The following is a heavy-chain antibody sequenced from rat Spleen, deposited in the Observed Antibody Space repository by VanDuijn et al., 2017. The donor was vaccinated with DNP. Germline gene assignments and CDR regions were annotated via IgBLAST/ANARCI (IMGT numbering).Heavy chain of an antibody. CDR2: IIYDGSRT. V-gene: IGHV5S10*01. D-gene: IGHD1-2*01. CDR1: GFSLADYS. J-gene: IGHJ3*01. CDR3: ATSTGAY. Sequence: EQLKESGPGLVQPSQTLSLTCTVSGFSLADYSVHWVRQPPGKGLEWVATIIYDGSRTYYRDSVKGRFTISRDNAKNTLYLQMDSLRSEDTATYYCATSTGAYWGQGTLVTVSS.